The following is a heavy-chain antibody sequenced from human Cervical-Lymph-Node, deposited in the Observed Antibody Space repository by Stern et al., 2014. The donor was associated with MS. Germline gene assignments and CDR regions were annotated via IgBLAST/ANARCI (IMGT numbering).Heavy chain of an antibody. CDR2: LSHDRTYS. CDR1: GFTFSNYG. J-gene: IGHJ4*02. V-gene: IGHV3-33*01. D-gene: IGHD1-14*01. CDR3: ARDVDLGMDY. Sequence: QVQLMQSGGGVVQPERSLRLSCVASGFTFSNYGMHWVRQAPGMGLELFSVLSHDRTYSDNAFSVKVLFTFSRDDPKNTLYLQMNSLSVEDTAVYYCARDVDLGMDYWGQGTLVTVSS.